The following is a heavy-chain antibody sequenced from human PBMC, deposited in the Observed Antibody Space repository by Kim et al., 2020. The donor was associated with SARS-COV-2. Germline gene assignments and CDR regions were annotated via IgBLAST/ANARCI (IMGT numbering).Heavy chain of an antibody. CDR3: ARGGRILLHDTSFDY. J-gene: IGHJ4*02. V-gene: IGHV4-34*01. D-gene: IGHD2-15*01. Sequence: SETLSLTCAVYGGSFSGYYWSWIRQPPGKGLEWIGEINHSGSTNYNPSLKSRVTISVDTSKNQFSLKLSSVTAADTAVYYCARGGRILLHDTSFDYWGQGTLVTVSS. CDR1: GGSFSGYY. CDR2: INHSGST.